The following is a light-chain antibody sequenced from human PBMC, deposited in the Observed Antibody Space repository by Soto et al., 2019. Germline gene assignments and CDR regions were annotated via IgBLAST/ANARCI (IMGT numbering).Light chain of an antibody. CDR1: QGINTF. CDR3: QQCNNLPIT. V-gene: IGKV1-9*01. Sequence: IQLTQSPSSLSASVGDRVTITCRASQGINTFLAWYQQKPGKAPKLLIYAASTLQSGVPSRFSGSGSGADFTFTISSLQPEDIATYYCQQCNNLPITFGQGTRLEIK. CDR2: AAS. J-gene: IGKJ5*01.